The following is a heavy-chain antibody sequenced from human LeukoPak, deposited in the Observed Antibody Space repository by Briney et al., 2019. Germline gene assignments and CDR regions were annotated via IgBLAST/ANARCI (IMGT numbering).Heavy chain of an antibody. V-gene: IGHV3-33*01. D-gene: IGHD6-13*01. J-gene: IGHJ4*02. Sequence: PGGSLRLSCAASGFTFSSYGMPWVRQAPGKGLEWVAVIWYDGSNKYYADSVKGRFTISRDNSKNTLYLQMNSLRAEDTAVYYCAREYSSSWYDYWGQGTLVTVSS. CDR1: GFTFSSYG. CDR3: AREYSSSWYDY. CDR2: IWYDGSNK.